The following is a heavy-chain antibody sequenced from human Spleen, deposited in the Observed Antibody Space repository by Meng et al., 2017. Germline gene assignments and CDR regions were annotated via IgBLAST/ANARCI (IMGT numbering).Heavy chain of an antibody. CDR3: AKEIRPNDY. CDR2: IGSTRENYAT. V-gene: IGHV3-73*01. D-gene: IGHD5-24*01. J-gene: IGHJ4*02. Sequence: GESLKISCVVSGVTISGFDIHWVRQASGKGLEWVGRIGSTRENYATAYAASMRGKLTVSRDNSKNTLHLQMNSLRAEDKAVYYCAKEIRPNDYWGQGTLVTVSS. CDR1: GVTISGFD.